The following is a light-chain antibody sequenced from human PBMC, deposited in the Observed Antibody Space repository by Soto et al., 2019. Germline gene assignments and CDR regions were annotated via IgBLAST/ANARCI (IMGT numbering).Light chain of an antibody. CDR2: DAS. CDR3: HQRSNWPWT. J-gene: IGKJ1*01. CDR1: QSVSSF. Sequence: EIVLTQSPVTLSLSPGERATLSCRATQSVSSFLAWYQQKPGQAPRLLIYDASNRATGIPARFSGSGSETDFTLTISSLEPEDFAVYYCHQRSNWPWTFGQGTKVEIK. V-gene: IGKV3-11*01.